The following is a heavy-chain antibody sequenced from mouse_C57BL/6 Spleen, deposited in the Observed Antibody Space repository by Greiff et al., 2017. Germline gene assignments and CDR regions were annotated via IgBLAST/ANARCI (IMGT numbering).Heavy chain of an antibody. D-gene: IGHD3-1*01. J-gene: IGHJ2*01. Sequence: EVQLQESGPELVKPGASVKMSCKASGYTFTDYNMHWVKQSHGKSLEWIGYINPNNGGTSYNQKFKGKATLTVNKSSSTAYMELRSLRSEDSAVYYCARGGSGDYFAYCGRDTTLTVSS. CDR1: GYTFTDYN. V-gene: IGHV1-22*01. CDR2: INPNNGGT. CDR3: ARGGSGDYFAY.